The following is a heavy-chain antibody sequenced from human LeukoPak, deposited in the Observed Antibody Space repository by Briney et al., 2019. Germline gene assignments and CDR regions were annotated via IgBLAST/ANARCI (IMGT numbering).Heavy chain of an antibody. Sequence: GESLKISCKGSGYIFTSYWIGWVRQMPGKGLEWMGIIYPGDSDTRYSPSFQGQVTISADKSISTAYLQWSSLKASDTAMYYCARHSGVYYYDSSGDFNWFDPWGQGTLVTVSS. CDR2: IYPGDSDT. CDR1: GYIFTSYW. D-gene: IGHD3-22*01. J-gene: IGHJ5*02. V-gene: IGHV5-51*01. CDR3: ARHSGVYYYDSSGDFNWFDP.